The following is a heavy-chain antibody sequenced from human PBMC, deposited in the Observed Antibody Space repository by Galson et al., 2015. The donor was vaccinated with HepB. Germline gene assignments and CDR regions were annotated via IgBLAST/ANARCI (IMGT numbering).Heavy chain of an antibody. V-gene: IGHV1-69*10. D-gene: IGHD5-24*01. CDR3: ASGGYNKYGDNYYNYYMDV. J-gene: IGHJ6*03. Sequence: SVKVSCKASGGTFSSYAINWVRQAPGQGLEWMGGIIPILGVVNYAHKFQGRVAIAADISASTAYMELTSLRSEDSALFYCASGGYNKYGDNYYNYYMDVWGKGTTLTVSS. CDR2: IIPILGVV. CDR1: GGTFSSYA.